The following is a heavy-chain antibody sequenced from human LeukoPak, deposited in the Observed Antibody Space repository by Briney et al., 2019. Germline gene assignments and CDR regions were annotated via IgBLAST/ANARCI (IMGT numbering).Heavy chain of an antibody. J-gene: IGHJ3*02. Sequence: SVKVSCKASGGTFSSYAISWVRQAPGQGLEWMGRIIPILGIANYAQKFQGRVTITADKSTSTAYMELSSLRSDDTAVYYCARNLHYYDSSGPNDAFDIWGQGTMVTVSS. CDR2: IIPILGIA. D-gene: IGHD3-22*01. CDR3: ARNLHYYDSSGPNDAFDI. V-gene: IGHV1-69*04. CDR1: GGTFSSYA.